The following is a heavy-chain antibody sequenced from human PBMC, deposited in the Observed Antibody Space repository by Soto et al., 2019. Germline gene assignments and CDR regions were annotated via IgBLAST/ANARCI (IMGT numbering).Heavy chain of an antibody. J-gene: IGHJ6*02. CDR1: GFTFSSYA. V-gene: IGHV3-30-3*01. Sequence: PGGSLRLSCAAPGFTFSSYAMHWVRQAPGKGLEWGAVISYDGSNKYYADSVKGRFTISRDNSKNTLYLQMNSLRAEDTAVYYCARDLGYCSSTSCYGPHYYYYGMDVWGQGTTVTVSS. D-gene: IGHD2-2*01. CDR2: ISYDGSNK. CDR3: ARDLGYCSSTSCYGPHYYYYGMDV.